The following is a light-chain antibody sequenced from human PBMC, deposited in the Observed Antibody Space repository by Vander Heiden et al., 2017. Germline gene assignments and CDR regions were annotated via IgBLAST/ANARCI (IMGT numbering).Light chain of an antibody. J-gene: IGLJ2*01. CDR3: RSAETHDTYPGKWV. CDR1: ALPKQY. V-gene: IGLV3-25*03. CDR2: KVR. Sequence: SYELTQPPPVSVSPGQTARITCSGDALPKQYAYWYQQKPGQAPVLVIYKVRESPSGIPERVSGSCAATSVTFTTTTAPAEDEADGDCRSAETHDTYPGKWVFGGGTKLTVL.